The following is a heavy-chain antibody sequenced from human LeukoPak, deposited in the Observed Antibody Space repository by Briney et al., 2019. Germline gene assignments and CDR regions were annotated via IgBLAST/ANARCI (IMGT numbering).Heavy chain of an antibody. CDR2: IYNDGST. CDR3: AKFSPYGGNSY. Sequence: GGSLRLSCAASGFTVSNNYMTWVRQAPGKGLEWVSVIYNDGSTYYPDSLKGRFTISRDNSKNTLYLQMNSLKVEDTALYYCAKFSPYGGNSYWGQGTLVTVSS. D-gene: IGHD4-23*01. CDR1: GFTVSNNY. V-gene: IGHV3-53*01. J-gene: IGHJ4*02.